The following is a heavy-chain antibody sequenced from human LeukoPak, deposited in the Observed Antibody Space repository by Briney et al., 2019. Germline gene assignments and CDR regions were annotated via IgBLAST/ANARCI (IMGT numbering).Heavy chain of an antibody. CDR3: AREGDATLVDAFDI. Sequence: ASVNVSCQASGYTFTNDYMHWVRQAPGQGLAWTGMINPSGGYASYAQNFQGRITLTRDTSTTTVLMELSSLRSEDTAMYYCAREGDATLVDAFDIWGQGTMVTVSS. J-gene: IGHJ3*02. V-gene: IGHV1-46*01. D-gene: IGHD2-15*01. CDR1: GYTFTNDY. CDR2: INPSGGYA.